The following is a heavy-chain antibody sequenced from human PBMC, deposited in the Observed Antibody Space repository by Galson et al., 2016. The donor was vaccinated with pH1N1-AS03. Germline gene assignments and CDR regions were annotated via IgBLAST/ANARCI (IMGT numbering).Heavy chain of an antibody. Sequence: SLRLSCAASGFTLSTYWMNWVRQVPGKGLEWIANVKQDGSEKHYVGSVRGRFTISRDNAKNSLYLQMNTLRVDDTAIYCCATSGSYRFDYWGQGALVTVSS. CDR2: VKQDGSEK. D-gene: IGHD1-26*01. J-gene: IGHJ4*02. V-gene: IGHV3-7*01. CDR3: ATSGSYRFDY. CDR1: GFTLSTYW.